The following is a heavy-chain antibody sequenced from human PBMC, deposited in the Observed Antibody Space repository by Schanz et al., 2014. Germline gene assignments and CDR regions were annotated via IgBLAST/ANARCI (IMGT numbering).Heavy chain of an antibody. J-gene: IGHJ4*02. CDR1: GFTFISYD. CDR2: IYSSGST. V-gene: IGHV3-NL1*01. Sequence: QAQLVESGGGVVQPGRSLRLSCVASGFTFISYDIHWVRQAPGKGLEWVSTIYSSGSTYYADSVKGRFSISRDNSQNTLYLQMVSLRAEDTAVYFCAKDTGYCHGGACYCFEYWGLGILVTVSA. D-gene: IGHD2-8*02. CDR3: AKDTGYCHGGACYCFEY.